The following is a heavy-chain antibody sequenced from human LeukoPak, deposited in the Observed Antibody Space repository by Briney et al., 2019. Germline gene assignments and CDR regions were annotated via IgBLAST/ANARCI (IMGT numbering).Heavy chain of an antibody. D-gene: IGHD6-19*01. CDR2: IWYDGSNK. V-gene: IGHV3-33*06. J-gene: IGHJ5*02. Sequence: GGSLRLSCAASGFTFSSYGMHWVRQAPGKGLEWVAVIWYDGSNKYYADSVKDLFTISRDNSKNTLYLQMNSLRAEDTAVYYCAKDVGIAVAGTHGWFDPWGQGTLVTVSS. CDR3: AKDVGIAVAGTHGWFDP. CDR1: GFTFSSYG.